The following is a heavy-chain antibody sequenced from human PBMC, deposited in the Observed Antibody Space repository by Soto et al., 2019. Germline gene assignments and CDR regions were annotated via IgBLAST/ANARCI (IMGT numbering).Heavy chain of an antibody. CDR3: ARERGSSSWSYYYYGMDV. V-gene: IGHV4-34*01. D-gene: IGHD6-13*01. CDR2: INHSGST. CDR1: GGSFSGYY. Sequence: PSETLSLTCAVYGGSFSGYYWSWIRQPPGKGLEWIGEINHSGSTNYNPSLKSRVTISVDTSKNQFSLKLSSVTAADTAVYYCARERGSSSWSYYYYGMDVWGPGTTVTVYS. J-gene: IGHJ6*02.